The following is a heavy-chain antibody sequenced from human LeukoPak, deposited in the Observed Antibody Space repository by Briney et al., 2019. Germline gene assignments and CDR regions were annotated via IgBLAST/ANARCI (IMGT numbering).Heavy chain of an antibody. CDR3: VKGQD. V-gene: IGHV3-23*01. J-gene: IGHJ4*02. CDR2: ISGGGRSI. CDR1: GFTFSNFA. Sequence: GGSLTLSCAASGFTFSNFAMTWVRQAPGKGLEWVSGISGGGRSIYYTDSVKGRFTVSRDNLKSTLTLQMSGLRAEDTAVYYCVKGQDWGQGSLVTVSS. D-gene: IGHD2-15*01.